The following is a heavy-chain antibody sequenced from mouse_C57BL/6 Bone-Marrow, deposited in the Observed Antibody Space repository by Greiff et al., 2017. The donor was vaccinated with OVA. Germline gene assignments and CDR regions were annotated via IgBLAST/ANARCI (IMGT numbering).Heavy chain of an antibody. CDR2: IDPSDSYT. CDR3: ATRTDYAMDY. Sequence: QVQLKQPGAELVMPGASVKLSCKASGYTFTSYWMHWVKQRPGQGLEWIGEIDPSDSYTNYNQKFKGKSTLTVDNSSSTAYMQLSSLTSEDSAVYYCATRTDYAMDYWGQGTSVTVSS. J-gene: IGHJ4*01. V-gene: IGHV1-69*01. CDR1: GYTFTSYW.